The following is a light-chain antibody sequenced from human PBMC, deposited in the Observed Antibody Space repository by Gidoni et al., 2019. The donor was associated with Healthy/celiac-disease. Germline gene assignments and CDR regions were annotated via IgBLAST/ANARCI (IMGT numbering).Light chain of an antibody. J-gene: IGLJ3*02. Sequence: SVLTQPPSVPVAPAQTARLTCGGNNSGSKSVHWYRQKPGQAPVLVVYDDSDRPSGIPERFSGSNSGNTATLTISRVEAGDEADYYCQVWDSSSDHNWVFGGGTKLTAL. CDR3: QVWDSSSDHNWV. V-gene: IGLV3-21*02. CDR1: NSGSKS. CDR2: DDS.